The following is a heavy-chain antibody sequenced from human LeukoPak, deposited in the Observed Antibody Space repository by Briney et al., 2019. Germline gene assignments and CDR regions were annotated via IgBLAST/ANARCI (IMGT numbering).Heavy chain of an antibody. CDR3: ARDQSGGAAAEFDY. CDR1: GGTFSSYT. J-gene: IGHJ4*02. Sequence: SVKVSCKASGGTFSSYTISWVRQAPGQGLEWMGRIIPILGIANYAQKFQGRVTITADKSTSTAYMELSSLRSEDTTVYYCARDQSGGAAAEFDYWGQGTLVTVSS. CDR2: IIPILGIA. V-gene: IGHV1-69*04. D-gene: IGHD6-13*01.